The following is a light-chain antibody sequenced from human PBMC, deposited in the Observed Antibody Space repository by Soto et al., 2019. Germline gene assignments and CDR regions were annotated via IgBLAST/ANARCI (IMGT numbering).Light chain of an antibody. V-gene: IGLV2-14*01. CDR2: EVS. CDR1: SSDVGGYNY. CDR3: ESYTRSSTRLYV. J-gene: IGLJ1*01. Sequence: QSALTQPASVSGSPGQSITISCTETSSDVGGYNYNSVSWYQQHTGTAPKLVIYEVSHLPSGVSDHVSGSKSGNTASPTISRRQAEDEADYYCESYTRSSTRLYVFGHGPK.